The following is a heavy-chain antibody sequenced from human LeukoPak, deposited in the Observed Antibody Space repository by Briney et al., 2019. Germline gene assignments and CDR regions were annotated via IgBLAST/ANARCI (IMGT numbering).Heavy chain of an antibody. D-gene: IGHD2-21*01. CDR1: GFTFGNYA. J-gene: IGHJ2*01. CDR2: ITDSGANT. V-gene: IGHV3-23*01. CDR3: AKVDCGAPGCRRFDL. Sequence: PGGSLRLSCAASGFTFGNYAMNWVRQAPGKGLEWVSGITDSGANTYYADSVKGRFTISRDNSKNTLFLQMNRLRDDDTAIYYCAKVDCGAPGCRRFDLWGRGTLVTVSS.